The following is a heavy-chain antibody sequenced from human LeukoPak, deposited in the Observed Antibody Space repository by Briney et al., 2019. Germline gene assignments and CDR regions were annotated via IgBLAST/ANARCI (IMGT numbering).Heavy chain of an antibody. Sequence: SETLPLTRPVSGSFLRRGYLHWSCIRQPAGEGLECIGRIYNTGSHHYNPPLKRRVNMSVGTSQNQFALAQSSVTAADTAVYYCAREDRTYCGGDCSRDAFDIWGQGTMVTVSS. J-gene: IGHJ3*02. CDR1: GSFLRRGYLH. V-gene: IGHV4-61*02. CDR3: AREDRTYCGGDCSRDAFDI. D-gene: IGHD2-21*02. CDR2: IYNTGSH.